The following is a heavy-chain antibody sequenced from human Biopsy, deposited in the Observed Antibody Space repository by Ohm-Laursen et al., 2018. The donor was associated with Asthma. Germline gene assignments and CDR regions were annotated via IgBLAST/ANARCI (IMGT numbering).Heavy chain of an antibody. CDR2: INAGNGNT. CDR1: GYTFINYA. D-gene: IGHD3-9*01. J-gene: IGHJ3*01. V-gene: IGHV1-3*01. Sequence: SVKVSCKTSGYTFINYAIHWVRQAPGQRLEWMGWINAGNGNTKYSQKFQGRVTITRDTSASTAYMELSSLQSEDTAVYYCARTYYDFLTGQVNDAFALWGQGTMVTVSS. CDR3: ARTYYDFLTGQVNDAFAL.